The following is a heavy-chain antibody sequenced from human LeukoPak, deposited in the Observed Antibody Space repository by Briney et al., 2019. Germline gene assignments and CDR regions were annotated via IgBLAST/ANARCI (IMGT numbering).Heavy chain of an antibody. Sequence: ASVKVSCKASGYTFTDHGISWVRQAPGQGLEWMGWISTFNGDTNYAQKFQGRVTITSETSTNTAHMELRRLRSDDTAIYYCARDLAFLPVPAANGWLDPWGQGTLVTVSS. CDR1: GYTFTDHG. CDR2: ISTFNGDT. CDR3: ARDLAFLPVPAANGWLDP. V-gene: IGHV1-18*01. D-gene: IGHD3-16*01. J-gene: IGHJ5*02.